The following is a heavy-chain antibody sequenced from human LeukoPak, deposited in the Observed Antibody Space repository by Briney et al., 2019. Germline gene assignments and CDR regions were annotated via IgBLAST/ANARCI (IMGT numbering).Heavy chain of an antibody. CDR2: IYYSGST. CDR3: ARQYSYGSNWFDP. D-gene: IGHD5-18*01. V-gene: IGHV4-59*01. CDR1: GGSISSYY. Sequence: PSETLSLTCTVSGGSISSYYLSWIRQPPGKGLEWIGYIYYSGSTNYNPSLKSRVTISVYTSKNQFSLKLSSVTAADTAVYYSARQYSYGSNWFDPWGQGTLVTVSS. J-gene: IGHJ5*02.